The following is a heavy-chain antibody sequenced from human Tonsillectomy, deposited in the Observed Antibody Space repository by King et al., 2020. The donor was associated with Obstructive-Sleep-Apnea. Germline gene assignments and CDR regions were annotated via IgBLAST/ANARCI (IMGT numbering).Heavy chain of an antibody. V-gene: IGHV3-74*01. J-gene: IGHJ3*02. CDR3: ARTRPGGTFDI. CDR2: VNNDGSST. CDR1: TFSFSSFW. Sequence: VQLVESGGGLVQPGGSLRLSCAASTFSFSSFWIHWVRQAPGKGLVWVSRVNNDGSSTTYADSVKGRFTISRDNPKNTLYLQMSSLRAEDTAMYYCARTRPGGTFDIWGQGTMVTVS. D-gene: IGHD1-1*01.